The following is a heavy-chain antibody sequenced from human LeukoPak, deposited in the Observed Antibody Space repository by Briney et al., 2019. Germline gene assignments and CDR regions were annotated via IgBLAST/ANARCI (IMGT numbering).Heavy chain of an antibody. CDR2: INPNSGGT. D-gene: IGHD2-15*01. CDR1: GYTFTGYY. V-gene: IGHV1-2*02. Sequence: ASVKVSRKASGYTFTGYYMHWVRQAPGQGLEWMGWINPNSGGTNYAQKFQGRVTMTRDTSISTAYMELSRLRSDDTAVYYCARDTIVVAYYYMDVWGKGTTVTVSS. CDR3: ARDTIVVAYYYMDV. J-gene: IGHJ6*03.